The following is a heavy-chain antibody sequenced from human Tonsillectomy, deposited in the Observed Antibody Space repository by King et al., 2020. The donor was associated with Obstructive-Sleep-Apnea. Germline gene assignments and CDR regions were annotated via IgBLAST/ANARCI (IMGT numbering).Heavy chain of an antibody. CDR2: IWYDGSNK. V-gene: IGHV3-33*01. D-gene: IGHD6-19*01. CDR3: ARSVAVDAFDI. CDR1: RFTFSSYG. J-gene: IGHJ3*02. Sequence: VQLVESGGGVVQPGRSLRLSCAASRFTFSSYGMHWVRQAPGKGLEWVAVIWYDGSNKYYADSVKGRFTISRDNSKNTLYLQMNSLRAEDTAVYYCARSVAVDAFDIWGQGTMVTVSS.